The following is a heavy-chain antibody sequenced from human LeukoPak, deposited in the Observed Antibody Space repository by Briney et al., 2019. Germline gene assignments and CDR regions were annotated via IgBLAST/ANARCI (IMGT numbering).Heavy chain of an antibody. CDR1: GGSFCGFY. CDR3: ARQRRDGYKKIDY. CDR2: INHSGST. D-gene: IGHD5-24*01. Sequence: PSETLSLTCAVYGGSFCGFYWSWIRQPPGQGLEWSVKINHSGSTNDHPSLESRVTISVDTSKNQFSLKLSSVTAADTAVYYCARQRRDGYKKIDYWGQRTPVTVSS. J-gene: IGHJ4*02. V-gene: IGHV4-34*01.